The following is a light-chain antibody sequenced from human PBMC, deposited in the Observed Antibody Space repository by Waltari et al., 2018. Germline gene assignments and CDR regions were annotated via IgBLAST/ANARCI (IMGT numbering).Light chain of an antibody. CDR1: QGISSY. J-gene: IGKJ2*03. Sequence: DIQMTQSPSSLSASVGDTVTITCRASQGISSYLNWFQQKPGKAPKLLIYAATTLQSGVPSRFSGSRSGTEITLTISSLQPEDFAAYYCLQYNSYPYSFGQGTKVEIK. V-gene: IGKV1-17*01. CDR2: AAT. CDR3: LQYNSYPYS.